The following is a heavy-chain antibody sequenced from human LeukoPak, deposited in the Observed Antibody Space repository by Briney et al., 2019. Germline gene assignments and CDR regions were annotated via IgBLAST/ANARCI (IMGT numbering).Heavy chain of an antibody. J-gene: IGHJ4*02. Sequence: SETLSLTCAVYGGSFSGYYWSWIRQPPGMGLEWIGEINHSGNTNYNPSLKSRVTISIDTSKNQFSLKLSSVTAADTAVYYCARERGRGPFDYWGQGTLVTVSS. D-gene: IGHD1-14*01. CDR2: INHSGNT. V-gene: IGHV4-34*01. CDR3: ARERGRGPFDY. CDR1: GGSFSGYY.